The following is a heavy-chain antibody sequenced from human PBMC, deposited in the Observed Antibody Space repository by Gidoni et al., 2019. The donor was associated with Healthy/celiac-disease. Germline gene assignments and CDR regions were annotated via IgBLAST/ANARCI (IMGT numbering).Heavy chain of an antibody. CDR2: ISGSGGRT. D-gene: IGHD3-10*01. CDR1: GFTFSSYA. Sequence: EVPLLESGGGLVQPGGSLRLSCSTSGFTFSSYAMSWVRQAPGKGLEWGSAISGSGGRTYYADSVKGRFTISRDNSKNTLYLQMNSLRAEDTAVYYCAKMVGGSPDYWGQGTLVTVSS. V-gene: IGHV3-23*01. J-gene: IGHJ4*02. CDR3: AKMVGGSPDY.